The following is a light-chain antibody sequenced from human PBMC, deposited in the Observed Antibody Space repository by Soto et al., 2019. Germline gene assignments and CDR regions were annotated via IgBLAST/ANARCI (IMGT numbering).Light chain of an antibody. Sequence: DIQMTQSPSSLSASVGDRVTITCRASQSIGGYLTWYQQLPGKAPKLLIFAASSLQSGVPSRFSGSGSGTDCTLTVSRLQPYNFATYYCQHSYSSPITFGQGTRL. V-gene: IGKV1-39*01. CDR2: AAS. CDR1: QSIGGY. J-gene: IGKJ5*01. CDR3: QHSYSSPIT.